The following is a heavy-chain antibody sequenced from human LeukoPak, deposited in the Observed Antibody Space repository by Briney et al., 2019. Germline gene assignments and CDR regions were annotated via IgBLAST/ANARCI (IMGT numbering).Heavy chain of an antibody. J-gene: IGHJ6*02. CDR1: GFTFSSYA. CDR2: ISGSGGST. V-gene: IGHV3-23*01. CDR3: AKFRFGDPNYYYCYGMDV. Sequence: PGGSLRLSCAASGFTFSSYAMSWVRQAPGKGLEWVSAISGSGGSTYYADSVKGRFTISRDNSKNTLYLQMNSLRAEDTAVYYCAKFRFGDPNYYYCYGMDVWGQGTTVTVSS. D-gene: IGHD3-10*01.